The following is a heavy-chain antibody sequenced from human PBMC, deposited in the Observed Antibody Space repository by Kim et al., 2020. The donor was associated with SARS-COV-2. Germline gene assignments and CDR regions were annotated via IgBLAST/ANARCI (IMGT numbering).Heavy chain of an antibody. V-gene: IGHV3-23*01. D-gene: IGHD3-22*01. Sequence: YHADSVKGRFTSSRDNAKNTLYLQMNSLRAEDTALYYSAGQWLLLGAFDFWGQGTLVTVSS. CDR3: AGQWLLLGAFDF. J-gene: IGHJ4*02.